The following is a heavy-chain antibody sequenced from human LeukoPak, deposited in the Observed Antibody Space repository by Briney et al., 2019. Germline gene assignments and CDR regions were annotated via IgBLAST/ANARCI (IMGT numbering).Heavy chain of an antibody. Sequence: PSETLSLTCSVSGGSISNYYWSWIRQPPGKGLEWIGYVHYSGSTSYNPSLKSRLTMSLDTSNDQFSLKLSSVTAADTAVYYCAGIYNTIAFDVWGKGTMATVSS. CDR3: AGIYNTIAFDV. J-gene: IGHJ3*01. D-gene: IGHD1-14*01. V-gene: IGHV4-59*01. CDR1: GGSISNYY. CDR2: VHYSGST.